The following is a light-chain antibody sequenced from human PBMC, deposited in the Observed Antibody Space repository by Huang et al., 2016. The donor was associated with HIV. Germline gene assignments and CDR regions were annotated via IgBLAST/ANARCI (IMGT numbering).Light chain of an antibody. Sequence: DIQMTQSPSSLSASVGDRVTITCRASQTISSYLNWYQQKPGKAPKLLIFGASSLQSGVPSRFSGSGSGTDFTLTINSLQPGDFATYYCQQTYSTLWTFGHGTRVEIK. CDR1: QTISSY. V-gene: IGKV1-39*01. CDR3: QQTYSTLWT. J-gene: IGKJ1*01. CDR2: GAS.